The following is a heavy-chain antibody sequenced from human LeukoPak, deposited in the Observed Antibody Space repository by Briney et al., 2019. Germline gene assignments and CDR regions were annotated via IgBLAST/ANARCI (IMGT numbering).Heavy chain of an antibody. CDR2: ISYDGSNK. V-gene: IGHV3-30*18. Sequence: PGGPLRLSCAASGFTFSSYAMSWVRQAPGKGLEWVAVISYDGSNKYYADSVKGRFTISRDNSKNTLYLQMNSLRAEDTAVYYCAKPQLHSSGWYVFDYWGQGTLVTVSS. D-gene: IGHD6-19*01. CDR1: GFTFSSYA. CDR3: AKPQLHSSGWYVFDY. J-gene: IGHJ4*02.